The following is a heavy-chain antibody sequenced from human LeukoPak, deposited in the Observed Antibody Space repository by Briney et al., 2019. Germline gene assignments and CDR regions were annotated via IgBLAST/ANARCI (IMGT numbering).Heavy chain of an antibody. Sequence: SQTLSLTCTVSGGSISSGGYYWSWIRQHPGKGLEWIGYIYYSGSTYYSPSLKSRVTISVDTSKNQFSLKLSSVTAADTAVYYCAREETYGSGSYVDYWGQGTLVTVSS. CDR3: AREETYGSGSYVDY. V-gene: IGHV4-31*03. D-gene: IGHD3-10*01. CDR2: IYYSGST. CDR1: GGSISSGGYY. J-gene: IGHJ4*02.